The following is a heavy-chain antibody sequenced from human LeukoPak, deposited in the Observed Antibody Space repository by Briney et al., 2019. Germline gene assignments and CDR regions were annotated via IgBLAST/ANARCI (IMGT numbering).Heavy chain of an antibody. CDR3: TTDRRSGDGDYFDY. J-gene: IGHJ4*02. Sequence: GGSLRLSCAASGFTFSSYGMHWVRQAPGKGLEWVGRIKSKTDGGTTDYAAPVKGRFTISRDDSKNTLYLQMNSLKTEDTAMYYCTTDRRSGDGDYFDYWGQGTLVTVSS. D-gene: IGHD2-21*02. CDR1: GFTFSSYG. V-gene: IGHV3-15*01. CDR2: IKSKTDGGTT.